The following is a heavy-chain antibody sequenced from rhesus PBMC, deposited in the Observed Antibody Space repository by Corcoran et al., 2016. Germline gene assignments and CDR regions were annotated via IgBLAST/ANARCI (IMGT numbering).Heavy chain of an antibody. V-gene: IGHV4-93*02. D-gene: IGHD1-1*01. CDR3: ARQGRAGTSDY. CDR1: GGSISSRNW. J-gene: IGHJ4*01. CDR2: IYGSGGST. Sequence: QVQLQASGPAVVKPSETLSLTCAVSGGSISSRNWWRWIRQSPRKGLEWIGGIYGSGGSTEYNPPLKSRVTISIDTSKNQFSLKLSSVTAADTAVYYCARQGRAGTSDYWGQGVLVTVSS.